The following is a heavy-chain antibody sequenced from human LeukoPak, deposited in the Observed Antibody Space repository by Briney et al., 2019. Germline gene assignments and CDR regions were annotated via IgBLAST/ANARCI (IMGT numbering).Heavy chain of an antibody. CDR1: GYTFTDHY. D-gene: IGHD3-10*01. CDR3: ASVPSRITMVRGAFARAFDI. CDR2: MNPNSGNT. V-gene: IGHV1-8*02. Sequence: ASVRVSCKASGYTFTDHYIHWVRQAPGQGLEWMGWMNPNSGNTGYAQKFQGRVTMTRNTSISTAYMELSSLRSEDTAVYYCASVPSRITMVRGAFARAFDIWGQGTMVTVSS. J-gene: IGHJ3*02.